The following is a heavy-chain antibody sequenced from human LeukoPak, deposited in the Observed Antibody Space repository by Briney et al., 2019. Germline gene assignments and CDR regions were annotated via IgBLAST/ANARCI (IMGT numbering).Heavy chain of an antibody. CDR2: IYTSGST. J-gene: IGHJ4*02. CDR1: GGSISSGSYY. Sequence: SQTLSLTCTVSGGSISSGSYYWSWIRQPAGKGLEWIGRIYTSGSTNYNPSLKSRVTISVDTSKNQFSLKLSSVTAADTAVYYCAGVSGYDWESFYDYWGQGTLVTVSS. D-gene: IGHD5-12*01. CDR3: AGVSGYDWESFYDY. V-gene: IGHV4-61*02.